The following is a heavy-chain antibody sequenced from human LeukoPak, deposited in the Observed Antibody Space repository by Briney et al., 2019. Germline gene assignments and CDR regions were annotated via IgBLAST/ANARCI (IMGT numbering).Heavy chain of an antibody. CDR1: GGTFSSYA. Sequence: ASVKVSCKASGGTFSSYAISWVRQAPGQGLEWMGGIIPIFGTANYAQKFQGRVTITADESTSTAYMELSSLRSEDTAVHYCARVKSGDDILTGYYTSQYNWFVPWGQGTLVTVSS. CDR2: IIPIFGTA. J-gene: IGHJ5*02. V-gene: IGHV1-69*01. CDR3: ARVKSGDDILTGYYTSQYNWFVP. D-gene: IGHD3-9*01.